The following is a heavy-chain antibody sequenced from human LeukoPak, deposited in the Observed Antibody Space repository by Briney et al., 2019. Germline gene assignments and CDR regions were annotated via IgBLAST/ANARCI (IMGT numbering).Heavy chain of an antibody. CDR1: GFTFSSYG. D-gene: IGHD5-24*01. CDR3: ARGGEMATHLFYYFDY. Sequence: GGSLRLSCAASGFTFSSYGMHWVRQAPGKGLEWVAFIRYDGSNKYYADSVKGRFTISRDNSKNTLYLQMNSLRDEDTAVYYCARGGEMATHLFYYFDYWGQGTLVTVSA. V-gene: IGHV3-30*02. J-gene: IGHJ4*02. CDR2: IRYDGSNK.